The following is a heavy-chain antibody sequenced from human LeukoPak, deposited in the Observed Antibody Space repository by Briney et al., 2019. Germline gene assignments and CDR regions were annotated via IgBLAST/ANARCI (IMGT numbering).Heavy chain of an antibody. CDR2: INSDGSWT. CDR3: VSFYETY. CDR1: GSYW. J-gene: IGHJ4*02. V-gene: IGHV3-74*01. Sequence: PGGSLRLSCAASGSYWMHWVRQAPGKGLVWVSHINSDGSWTSYADSVKGRFSISKDNAKNTVYLQMNNLRAEDTAVYYCVSFYETYWGRGTLVTVSS. D-gene: IGHD2/OR15-2a*01.